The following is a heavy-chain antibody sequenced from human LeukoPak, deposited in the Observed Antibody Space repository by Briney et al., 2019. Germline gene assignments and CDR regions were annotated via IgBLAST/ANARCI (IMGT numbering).Heavy chain of an antibody. CDR1: GGTFSSYT. J-gene: IGHJ3*02. Sequence: GASVKVSCKASGGTFSSYTISWVRQAPGQGLEWMGRIIPILGIANYAQKFQGRVTITADKSTSTAYMELSSLRSDDTAVYYCARAGDSSGYYYGAFDIWGQGTMVTVS. CDR2: IIPILGIA. D-gene: IGHD3-22*01. CDR3: ARAGDSSGYYYGAFDI. V-gene: IGHV1-69*02.